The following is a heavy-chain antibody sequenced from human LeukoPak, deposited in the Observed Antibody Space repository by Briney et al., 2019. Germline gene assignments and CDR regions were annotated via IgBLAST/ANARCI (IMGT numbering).Heavy chain of an antibody. CDR2: IYYSGST. Sequence: PSETLSLTCAVYGGSFSGYYWSWIRQPPGKGLEWIGSIYYSGSTYYNPSLKSRVTISVDTSKNQFSLKLSSVTAADTAVYYCARVIAAAGLMDWGQGTPVTVSS. CDR3: ARVIAAAGLMD. CDR1: GGSFSGYY. D-gene: IGHD6-13*01. V-gene: IGHV4-34*01. J-gene: IGHJ4*02.